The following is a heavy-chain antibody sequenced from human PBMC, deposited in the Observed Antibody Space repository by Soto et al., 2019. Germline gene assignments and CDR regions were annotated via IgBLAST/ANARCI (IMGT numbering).Heavy chain of an antibody. CDR2: IIPIFGTA. CDR3: ATRYSNHYYYYYYGMDV. Sequence: QVQQVQSGAEVKKPGSSVKVSCKASGGTFSSYAISWVRQAPGQGLEWMGGIIPIFGTANYAQKFQGRVTITADESTSTAYMELSSLRSEDTAVYYCATRYSNHYYYYYYGMDVWGQGTTVTVSS. CDR1: GGTFSSYA. D-gene: IGHD4-4*01. J-gene: IGHJ6*02. V-gene: IGHV1-69*01.